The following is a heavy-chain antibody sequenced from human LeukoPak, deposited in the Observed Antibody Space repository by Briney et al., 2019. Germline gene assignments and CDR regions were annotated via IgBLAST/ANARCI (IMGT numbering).Heavy chain of an antibody. Sequence: ASVKVSCKASGYTFTSYYMHWVRQAPGQGLVWMGLINPTGGSTGYAQKFQGRVTITADKSTSTAYMELSSLRSEDTAVYYCARGPEGYYYYYYMDVWGKGTTVTVSS. V-gene: IGHV1-46*01. J-gene: IGHJ6*03. CDR3: ARGPEGYYYYYYMDV. CDR2: INPTGGST. CDR1: GYTFTSYY.